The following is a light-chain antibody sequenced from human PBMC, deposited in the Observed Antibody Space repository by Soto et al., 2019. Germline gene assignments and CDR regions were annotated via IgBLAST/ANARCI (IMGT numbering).Light chain of an antibody. J-gene: IGLJ1*01. Sequence: QSALTQPASVSGSPGQSITISCTDTSSDVGGYNYVSWYQHHPGKAPKLLIYDVSNRPSGISNRFSGSKSDNTASLTISGLQPEDESDYYCSSYTTSTTRQLVSGTVT. V-gene: IGLV2-14*03. CDR1: SSDVGGYNY. CDR2: DVS. CDR3: SSYTTSTTRQLV.